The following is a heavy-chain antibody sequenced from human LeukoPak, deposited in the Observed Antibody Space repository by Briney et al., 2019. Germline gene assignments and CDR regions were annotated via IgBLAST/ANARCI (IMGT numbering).Heavy chain of an antibody. J-gene: IGHJ6*03. V-gene: IGHV4-59*08. CDR1: GGSISSYY. CDR2: IYYSEST. Sequence: PSETLSLTCTVSGGSISSYYWSWIRQPPGKGLEWIGYIYYSESTNYNPSLKSRVTISVDTSKNQFSLKLSSVTAADTAVYYCARQMDTDMVTGHYYYYMDVWGKGTTATVSS. CDR3: ARQMDTDMVTGHYYYYMDV. D-gene: IGHD5-18*01.